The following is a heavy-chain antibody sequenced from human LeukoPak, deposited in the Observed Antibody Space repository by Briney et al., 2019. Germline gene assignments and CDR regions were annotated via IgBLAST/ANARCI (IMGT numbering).Heavy chain of an antibody. CDR2: IYHSGST. J-gene: IGHJ4*02. D-gene: IGHD1-26*01. V-gene: IGHV4-30-2*01. CDR1: GGSISSGGYY. CDR3: ARGLWELPSFDY. Sequence: PSETLSLTCTVSGGSISSGGYYWSWIRQPPGKGLEWIGYIYHSGSTYYNPSLKSRVTISVDRSKNQFSLKLSSVTAADTAVYYCARGLWELPSFDYWGQGTLVTVSS.